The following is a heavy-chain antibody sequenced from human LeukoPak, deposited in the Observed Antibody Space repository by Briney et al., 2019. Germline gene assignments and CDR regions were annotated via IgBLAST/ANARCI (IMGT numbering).Heavy chain of an antibody. D-gene: IGHD6-19*01. V-gene: IGHV3-21*01. CDR3: ARTVAVAGTPFDY. Sequence: GGSLRLSCAASGFTFSTYSMNWVRQAPGKGLEWVSSICSSSYIYYADSVKGRFTISRDNAKNSLYLQMSSLRAEDTAVYYCARTVAVAGTPFDYWGQGTLVTVSS. CDR1: GFTFSTYS. CDR2: ICSSSYI. J-gene: IGHJ4*02.